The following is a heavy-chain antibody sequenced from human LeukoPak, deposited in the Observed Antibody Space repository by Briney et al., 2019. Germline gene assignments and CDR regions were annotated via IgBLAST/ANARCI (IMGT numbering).Heavy chain of an antibody. Sequence: GGSLRLSCAASGFTFSGSAMHWVRQASGKGLEWVGRIRSKANSYATAYAASVKGRFTISRDDSKNTAYLQMNSLKTEDTAVYYCVMATISAEYFQHWGQGTLVTVSS. V-gene: IGHV3-73*01. CDR3: VMATISAEYFQH. CDR2: IRSKANSYAT. D-gene: IGHD5-24*01. J-gene: IGHJ1*01. CDR1: GFTFSGSA.